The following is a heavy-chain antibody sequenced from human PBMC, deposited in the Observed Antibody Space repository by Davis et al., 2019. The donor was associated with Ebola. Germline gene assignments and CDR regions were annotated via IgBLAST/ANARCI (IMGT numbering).Heavy chain of an antibody. J-gene: IGHJ4*02. Sequence: GESLNISCAASGFTFSSYAMHWVRQAPGKGLEWVSAISGSGGSTYYADSVKGRFTISRDNSKNALYLQMNSLRAEDTAVYYCAKVPYTTIIRVYFDYWGQGTLVTVSS. V-gene: IGHV3-23*01. D-gene: IGHD3-16*01. CDR2: ISGSGGST. CDR3: AKVPYTTIIRVYFDY. CDR1: GFTFSSYA.